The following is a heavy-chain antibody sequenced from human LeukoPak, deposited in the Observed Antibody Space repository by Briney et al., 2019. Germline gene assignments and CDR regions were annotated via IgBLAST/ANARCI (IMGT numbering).Heavy chain of an antibody. J-gene: IGHJ4*02. Sequence: GGSLRLSCAASGFTFSSYGMHWVRQAPGKGLEWVAVIWYDGSNKYYADSVKGRFTISRDNSKNTLYLQMNSLRAEHTAVYYCARAMTTVTTPYLDYWGQGTLVTVSS. CDR2: IWYDGSNK. CDR3: ARAMTTVTTPYLDY. CDR1: GFTFSSYG. D-gene: IGHD4-17*01. V-gene: IGHV3-33*01.